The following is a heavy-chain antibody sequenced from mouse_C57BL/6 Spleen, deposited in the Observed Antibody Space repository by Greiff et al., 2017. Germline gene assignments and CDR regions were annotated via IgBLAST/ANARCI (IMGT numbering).Heavy chain of an antibody. J-gene: IGHJ4*01. D-gene: IGHD1-1*01. CDR2: IYPSDSET. V-gene: IGHV1-61*01. CDR3: ARGSITTVVAENYYYAMDY. CDR1: GYTFTSYW. Sequence: QVQLQQPGAELVRPGSSVKLSCKASGYTFTSYWMDWVKQRPGQGLEWIGNIYPSDSETHYNQKFKDKATLTVVKSSSTAYMQLSSLTSADSAVYYCARGSITTVVAENYYYAMDYWGQGTSVTVSS.